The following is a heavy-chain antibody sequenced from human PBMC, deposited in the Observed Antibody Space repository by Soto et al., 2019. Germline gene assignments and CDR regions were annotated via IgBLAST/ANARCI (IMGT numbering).Heavy chain of an antibody. Sequence: GSLKLSCVASGITFRNAWMTWVRQAPGKGLEWGGRTGGGTTAYAASVKGRITISRDVSKKTLYLQMSGLKPEDTAIYYGTTEYCSGGTCYPKGAFDIWGRGTMVTVSS. J-gene: IGHJ3*02. CDR1: GITFRNAW. CDR2: TGGGTT. CDR3: TTEYCSGGTCYPKGAFDI. V-gene: IGHV3-15*01. D-gene: IGHD2-15*01.